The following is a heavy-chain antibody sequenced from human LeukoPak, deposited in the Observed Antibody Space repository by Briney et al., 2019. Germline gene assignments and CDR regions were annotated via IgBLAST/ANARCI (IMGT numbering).Heavy chain of an antibody. J-gene: IGHJ3*02. CDR1: GGSFSGYY. CDR3: ARDSYLDAFDT. Sequence: PSETLSLTCAVYGGSFSGYYWSWIRQPPGKGLEWIGEINHSGSTNYNPSLKSRVTISVDTSKNQFSLKLSSVTAADTAVYYCARDSYLDAFDTWGHGTMVTVSS. V-gene: IGHV4-34*01. CDR2: INHSGST. D-gene: IGHD5-18*01.